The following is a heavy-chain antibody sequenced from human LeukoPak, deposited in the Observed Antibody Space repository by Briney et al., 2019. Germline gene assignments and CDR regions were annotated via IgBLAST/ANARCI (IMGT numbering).Heavy chain of an antibody. D-gene: IGHD1-26*01. CDR2: IYSGGST. J-gene: IGHJ4*02. CDR3: ARGVGGSYYGPPDY. Sequence: GGSLRLSCAASGFTFSSYAMSWVRQAPGKGLEWVSVIYSGGSTYYADSVKGRFTISRDNSKNTLYLQMNSLRAEDTAVYYCARGVGGSYYGPPDYWGQGTLVTVSS. CDR1: GFTFSSYA. V-gene: IGHV3-53*01.